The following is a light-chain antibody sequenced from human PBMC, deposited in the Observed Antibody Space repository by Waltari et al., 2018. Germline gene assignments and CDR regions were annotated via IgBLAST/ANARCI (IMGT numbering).Light chain of an antibody. CDR2: AAS. CDR3: QQSYSTPPL. J-gene: IGKJ4*01. CDR1: QSISSY. Sequence: DIQMTQSPSSLSASVGDRVTITCRASQSISSYLNWYQQKPGNAPKLLIYAASSLQSGVPSRFSGSGSGTDFSLTISSLQAEGFATYYCQQSYSTPPLFGGGTKVEIK. V-gene: IGKV1-39*01.